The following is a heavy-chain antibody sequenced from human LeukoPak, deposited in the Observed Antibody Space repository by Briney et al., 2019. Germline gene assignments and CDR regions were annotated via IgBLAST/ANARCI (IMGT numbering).Heavy chain of an antibody. D-gene: IGHD3-16*01. CDR3: AREGGLGYYYYMDV. J-gene: IGHJ6*03. V-gene: IGHV4-34*01. CDR1: GGSFSGYY. Sequence: SETLSLTCAVYGGSFSGYYWSWIRQPPGKGLEWIGEVNHSGSTNYNPSLKSRVTISVDTSKNQFSLKLSSVTAADTAVYYCAREGGLGYYYYMDVWGKGTTVTVSS. CDR2: VNHSGST.